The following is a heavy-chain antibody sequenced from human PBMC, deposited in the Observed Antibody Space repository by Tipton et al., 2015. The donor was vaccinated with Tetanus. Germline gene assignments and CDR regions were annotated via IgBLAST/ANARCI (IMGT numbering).Heavy chain of an antibody. J-gene: IGHJ4*02. CDR2: IYQTGTT. Sequence: TLSLTCTVSGASFRGGDYYWSWIRKPPGKDLEWIGYIYQTGTTYYNPSLKGRVTISMDRSNTQFSLRLDSLTAADTAVYYCARAAGFLGLTHDFWGRGTLVSVSS. D-gene: IGHD2/OR15-2a*01. V-gene: IGHV4-30-4*01. CDR1: GASFRGGDYY. CDR3: ARAAGFLGLTHDF.